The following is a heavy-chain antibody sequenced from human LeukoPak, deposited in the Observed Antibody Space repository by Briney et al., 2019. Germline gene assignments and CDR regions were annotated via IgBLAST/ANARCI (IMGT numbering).Heavy chain of an antibody. Sequence: GGSLRLSCEASGFTISSYWMHWVRQAPGKGLVWVSRLKSDGYSTIYADSVKGRFTISRDNAKNTLYLQMNSLRAEDTAVYYCVRDLYRIVVVPHYFDYWGQGTLVTVSS. D-gene: IGHD3-22*01. CDR2: LKSDGYST. CDR3: VRDLYRIVVVPHYFDY. V-gene: IGHV3-74*01. CDR1: GFTISSYW. J-gene: IGHJ4*02.